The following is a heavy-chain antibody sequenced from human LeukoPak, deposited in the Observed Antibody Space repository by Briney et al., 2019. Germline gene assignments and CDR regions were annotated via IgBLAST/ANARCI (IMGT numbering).Heavy chain of an antibody. J-gene: IGHJ4*02. V-gene: IGHV4-61*08. D-gene: IGHD2-15*01. CDR3: ARTYCSGGSCPFDY. CDR2: IYYSGST. Sequence: PSETLSLTCTVSGVSITSGGYYWSWIRQLPGKGLEWIGYIYYSGSTDSNPSLKSRVTISVDTSKNQFSLKLSSVTAADTAVYYCARTYCSGGSCPFDYWGQGTLVTVSS. CDR1: GVSITSGGYY.